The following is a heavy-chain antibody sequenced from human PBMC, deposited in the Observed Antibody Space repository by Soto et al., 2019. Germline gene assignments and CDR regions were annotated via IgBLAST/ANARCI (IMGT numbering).Heavy chain of an antibody. V-gene: IGHV3-30*18. CDR3: AKGSQQWIQQWSGVDY. J-gene: IGHJ4*02. Sequence: PGGCLRLSCAASGFTFSSYGMHCVRQPPGKVLEWVAVISYDGSNKYYADSVKGRFTISRDNSKNTLYLQMKSLRAEDTAVYYCAKGSQQWIQQWSGVDYWGQGTLVTVS. CDR2: ISYDGSNK. CDR1: GFTFSSYG. D-gene: IGHD5-18*01.